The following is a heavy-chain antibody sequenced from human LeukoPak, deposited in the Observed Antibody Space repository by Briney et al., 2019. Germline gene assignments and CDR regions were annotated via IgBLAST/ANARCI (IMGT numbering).Heavy chain of an antibody. V-gene: IGHV3-7*01. CDR1: GFTFSSYW. J-gene: IGHJ5*02. Sequence: PGGSLRLSCAASGFTFSSYWMSWVRQAPGKGLEWVANIKQDGSEKYYVDSVKGRFTISRDNAKNSLYLQMNSLRAEDTAVYYCARYLIAAAGWFDPWGQGTLVTVSS. CDR2: IKQDGSEK. D-gene: IGHD6-13*01. CDR3: ARYLIAAAGWFDP.